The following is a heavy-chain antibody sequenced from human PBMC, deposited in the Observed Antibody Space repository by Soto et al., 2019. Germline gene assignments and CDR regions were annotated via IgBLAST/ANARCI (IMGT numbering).Heavy chain of an antibody. CDR3: SHGYYQYFNS. CDR1: GVNLTSVW. J-gene: IGHJ4*02. CDR2: IRSATDGGTT. Sequence: PGGSLRLSCAVSGVNLTSVWMNWIRQAPGKGPEWVGRIRSATDGGTTDYAAPVKGRFTISRHDSENTLYLQMNSLKSEDTAVYYCSHGYYQYFNSWGQGTLVTVSS. D-gene: IGHD5-18*01. V-gene: IGHV3-15*07.